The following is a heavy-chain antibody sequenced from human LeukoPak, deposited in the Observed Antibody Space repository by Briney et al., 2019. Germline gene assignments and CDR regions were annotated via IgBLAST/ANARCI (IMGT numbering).Heavy chain of an antibody. CDR3: VQPGGAY. V-gene: IGHV3-30-3*01. Sequence: GGSLRLSCAASGFTFSSYAMHWVRQAPGKGLEWVAVISYDGSNKYNADSVKGRFTISRDNSKNTLYLQMNSLRAEDTAVYYCVQPGGAYWGQGTLVTVSS. J-gene: IGHJ4*02. D-gene: IGHD1-14*01. CDR1: GFTFSSYA. CDR2: ISYDGSNK.